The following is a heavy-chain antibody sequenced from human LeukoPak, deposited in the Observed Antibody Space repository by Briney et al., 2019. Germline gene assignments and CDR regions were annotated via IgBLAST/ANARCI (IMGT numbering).Heavy chain of an antibody. CDR2: INTDGSST. Sequence: GGSLRLSCAASGFTFSSYWMHWVRQAPGKGLVWVSRINTDGSSTSYADSVKGRFTISRDNAKRTLYLQMNSLRAEDTAVYYCACTNSGSYPFGYWGQGTLVTVSS. CDR3: ACTNSGSYPFGY. V-gene: IGHV3-74*01. CDR1: GFTFSSYW. J-gene: IGHJ1*01. D-gene: IGHD1-26*01.